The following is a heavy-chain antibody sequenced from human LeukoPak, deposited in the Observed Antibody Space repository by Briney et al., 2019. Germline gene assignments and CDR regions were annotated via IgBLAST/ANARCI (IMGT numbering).Heavy chain of an antibody. Sequence: PGGSLRLSCAASGFTFSDYGMHWVRQAPGKGLEWVALISYDGSNKDYGDSVKGRFTISRDNSKNTLFLQVNSLRTEDTAVYYCAKGLSRYGGYDTDYWGQGTLVTVSS. D-gene: IGHD5-12*01. CDR1: GFTFSDYG. CDR3: AKGLSRYGGYDTDY. J-gene: IGHJ4*02. CDR2: ISYDGSNK. V-gene: IGHV3-30*18.